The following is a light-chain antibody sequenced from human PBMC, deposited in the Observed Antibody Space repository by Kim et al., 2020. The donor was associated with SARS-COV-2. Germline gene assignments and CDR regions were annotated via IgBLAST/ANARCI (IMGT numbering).Light chain of an antibody. CDR3: QQRSNWPPLT. J-gene: IGKJ4*01. Sequence: PGERATLSCRDSQSVSSYLAWYQQKPGQAPRLLIYDASNSATGIPARFSGSGSGTDFTLTISSLEPEDFAVYYCQQRSNWPPLTFGGGTKV. CDR2: DAS. CDR1: QSVSSY. V-gene: IGKV3-11*01.